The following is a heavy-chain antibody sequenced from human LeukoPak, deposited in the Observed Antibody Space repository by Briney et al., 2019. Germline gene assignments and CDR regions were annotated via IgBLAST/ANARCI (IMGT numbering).Heavy chain of an antibody. V-gene: IGHV1-8*01. Sequence: ASVKVSCKASGYTFTSYDINWVRQATGQGLEWMGWMNPNSGNTGYAQKFQGRVTMTRNTPISTAYMELSSLRSEDTAVYYCARKSELVVVPAAISDWFDPWGQGTLVTVSS. CDR2: MNPNSGNT. CDR1: GYTFTSYD. J-gene: IGHJ5*02. D-gene: IGHD2-2*01. CDR3: ARKSELVVVPAAISDWFDP.